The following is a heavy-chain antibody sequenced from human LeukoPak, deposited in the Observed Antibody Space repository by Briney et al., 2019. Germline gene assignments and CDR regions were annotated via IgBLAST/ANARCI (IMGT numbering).Heavy chain of an antibody. Sequence: GGSLRLSCAASGFTVSINYMSWVRQAPGKGLEWVSDTYSGGSTYYADSVKGLFTISRDNSKNTLYLQMNSLRAEDTAVYYCARDFVRGWSGGLDYWGQGTLVTVSS. J-gene: IGHJ4*02. V-gene: IGHV3-53*01. CDR2: TYSGGST. CDR1: GFTVSINY. CDR3: ARDFVRGWSGGLDY. D-gene: IGHD6-19*01.